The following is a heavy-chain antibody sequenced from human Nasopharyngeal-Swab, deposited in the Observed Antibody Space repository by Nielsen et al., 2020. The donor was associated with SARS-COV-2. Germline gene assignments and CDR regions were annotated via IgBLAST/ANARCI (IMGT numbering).Heavy chain of an antibody. V-gene: IGHV1-69*04. Sequence: SVQVSCKASGGTFSSYAISWVRQAPGHGLEWMGRIIPIFGIANYAQKLQGRVTITADKSTSTDYMELSSLRSEETAGYYCASQGGGDYYDSRRYYNYVMDVWGQGTTVTVSS. J-gene: IGHJ6*02. CDR1: GGTFSSYA. CDR2: IIPIFGIA. D-gene: IGHD3-22*01. CDR3: ASQGGGDYYDSRRYYNYVMDV.